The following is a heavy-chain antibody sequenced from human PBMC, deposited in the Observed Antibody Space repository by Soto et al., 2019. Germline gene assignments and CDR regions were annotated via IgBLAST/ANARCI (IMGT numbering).Heavy chain of an antibody. CDR3: AKAITTHIAAGIHFDY. Sequence: HPGGSLRLSCAASGFTFSSFAMHWVRQAPGKGLEWVAVISYDGSNKYYADSVKGRFTISRDNSKNTLYLQMNSLRAEDTAVYYCAKAITTHIAAGIHFDYWGQGTLVNVSS. CDR1: GFTFSSFA. D-gene: IGHD6-13*01. V-gene: IGHV3-30*04. J-gene: IGHJ4*02. CDR2: ISYDGSNK.